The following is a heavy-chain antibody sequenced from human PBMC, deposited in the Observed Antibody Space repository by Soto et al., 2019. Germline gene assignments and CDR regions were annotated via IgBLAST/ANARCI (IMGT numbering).Heavy chain of an antibody. CDR2: IWYDGSNK. CDR3: ARDQGRAHYGMDV. Sequence: QVQLVESGGGVVQPGRFLRLSCAASGFTFSSYGMHWVRQAPGKGLEWVAVIWYDGSNKYYADSVKGRFTISRVNSKNTLYLQMNSLRAEDTAVYYCARDQGRAHYGMDVWGQGTTVTVSS. J-gene: IGHJ6*02. V-gene: IGHV3-33*01. CDR1: GFTFSSYG. D-gene: IGHD3-10*01.